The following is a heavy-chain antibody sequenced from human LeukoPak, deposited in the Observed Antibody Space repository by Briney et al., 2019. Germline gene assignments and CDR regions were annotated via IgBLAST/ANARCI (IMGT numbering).Heavy chain of an antibody. D-gene: IGHD4-17*01. V-gene: IGHV3-21*01. J-gene: IGHJ4*02. Sequence: GGSLRLSCAASGFTFISYSMNWVRQAPGKGREWVSSISSSSCYIYYADSVKGRFTISKDNAKNSLYLQMNSLRAEDTAVYYCARPPRAVTTPLNWGQGTLVTVSS. CDR1: GFTFISYS. CDR2: ISSSSCYI. CDR3: ARPPRAVTTPLN.